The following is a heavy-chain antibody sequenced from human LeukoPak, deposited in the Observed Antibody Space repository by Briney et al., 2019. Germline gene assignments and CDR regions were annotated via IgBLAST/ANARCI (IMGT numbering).Heavy chain of an antibody. D-gene: IGHD1-26*01. J-gene: IGHJ4*02. Sequence: GGSLSLSCAASGFTFSSYAMSWVRQAPGKGLEWVSAISGSGGSTYYADSVKGRFTISRDNSKNTLYLQMNSLRAEDTAVYYRAKGGYSGSHPEVYWGQGTLVTVSS. V-gene: IGHV3-23*01. CDR2: ISGSGGST. CDR3: AKGGYSGSHPEVY. CDR1: GFTFSSYA.